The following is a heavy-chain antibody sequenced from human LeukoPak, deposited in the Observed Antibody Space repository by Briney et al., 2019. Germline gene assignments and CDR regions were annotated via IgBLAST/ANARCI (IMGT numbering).Heavy chain of an antibody. V-gene: IGHV4-39*01. CDR2: MYYRGST. CDR1: GGSISSGGYY. Sequence: SETLSLTCTVSGGSISSGGYYWGWIRQPPGKGLEWIGSMYYRGSTYYNPSLKSRVTMSVDTSKNQFSLKLSSVTAADTAVYYCARQGERWLPPPNFDYWGQGAQVTVSS. CDR3: ARQGERWLPPPNFDY. J-gene: IGHJ4*02. D-gene: IGHD5-24*01.